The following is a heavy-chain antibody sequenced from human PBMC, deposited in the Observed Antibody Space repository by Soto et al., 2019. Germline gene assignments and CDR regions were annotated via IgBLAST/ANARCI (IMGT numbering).Heavy chain of an antibody. V-gene: IGHV1-69*12. D-gene: IGHD3-10*01. Sequence: QVQLVQSGAEVKKPGSSVKVSCKASGGTFSSYAISWVRQAPGQGLEWMGGIIPIFGTANYAQKFQGRVTITADGSTSTAYMELSSLRSEDTAVYYCARARDYYGSGGYPHTHYYYGMDVWGQGTTVTVSS. CDR2: IIPIFGTA. J-gene: IGHJ6*02. CDR3: ARARDYYGSGGYPHTHYYYGMDV. CDR1: GGTFSSYA.